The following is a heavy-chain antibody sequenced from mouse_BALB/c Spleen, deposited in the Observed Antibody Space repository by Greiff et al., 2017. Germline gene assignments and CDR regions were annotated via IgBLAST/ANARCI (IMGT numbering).Heavy chain of an antibody. CDR3: AGGPPGFAY. J-gene: IGHJ3*01. Sequence: DVQLVESGGGLVQPGGSRKLSCAASGFTFSSFGMHWVRQAPEKGLEWVAYISSGSSTIYYADTVKGRFTISRDNPKNTLFLQMTSLRSEDTAMYYCAGGPPGFAYWGQGTLVTVSA. CDR1: GFTFSSFG. CDR2: ISSGSSTI. V-gene: IGHV5-17*02.